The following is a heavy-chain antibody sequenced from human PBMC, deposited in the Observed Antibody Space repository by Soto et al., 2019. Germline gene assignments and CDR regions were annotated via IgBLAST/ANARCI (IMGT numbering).Heavy chain of an antibody. CDR2: IYHSGST. Sequence: PSETLSLTCAVSGDSISSGYYWAWIRQPPGKGLEWIGSIYHSGSTYYNPSLKSRVTISVDTSRNQFSLKLSSVTAADTAVYYCESPDQYCGGDCYLRWGQGTLVTSPQ. CDR3: ESPDQYCGGDCYLR. J-gene: IGHJ4*02. V-gene: IGHV4-38-2*01. D-gene: IGHD2-21*02. CDR1: GDSISSGYY.